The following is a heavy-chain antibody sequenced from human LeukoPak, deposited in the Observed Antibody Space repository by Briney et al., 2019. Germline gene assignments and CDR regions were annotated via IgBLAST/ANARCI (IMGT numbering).Heavy chain of an antibody. V-gene: IGHV3-30*18. D-gene: IGHD4-17*01. CDR3: ANDVGGYGDYAGAFDG. CDR2: KSFDGKNE. J-gene: IGHJ3*01. Sequence: GGSLRLSCAASGFTFHYYGMHWVRQAPGKGLEWVALKSFDGKNEYYVDSVKGRFTISRDNSKNTLYLGMNSLRAEDTAIYHCANDVGGYGDYAGAFDGWGLGTMVTVSS. CDR1: GFTFHYYG.